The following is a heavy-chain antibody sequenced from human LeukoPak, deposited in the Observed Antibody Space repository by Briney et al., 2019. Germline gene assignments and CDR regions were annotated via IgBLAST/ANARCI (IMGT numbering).Heavy chain of an antibody. CDR1: GFTFSNYA. CDR3: AKVIPGYDSSGYHDY. Sequence: PGGSLRLSCVASGFTFSNYAMSWVRQAPGKGLEWVSAISGSGGSTYYADSVMGRFTISRDNSKNTLYLQMNSLRAEDTAVYYCAKVIPGYDSSGYHDYWGQGTLVTVSS. CDR2: ISGSGGST. D-gene: IGHD3-22*01. V-gene: IGHV3-23*01. J-gene: IGHJ4*02.